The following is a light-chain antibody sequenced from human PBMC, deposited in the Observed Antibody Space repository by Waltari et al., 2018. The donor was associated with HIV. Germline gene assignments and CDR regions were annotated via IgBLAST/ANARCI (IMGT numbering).Light chain of an antibody. CDR1: SGSIGLNF. CDR3: QSYDSNYVV. CDR2: EDD. Sequence: FMLTQPHSVSESPGETVTIPCTRSSGSIGLNFVQWYQQRPGSAPTTVIYEDDRRPSGVPDRFSGSIDRSSNSASLTISGLEPEDEADYYCQSYDSNYVVFGGGTKLTVL. V-gene: IGLV6-57*04. J-gene: IGLJ2*01.